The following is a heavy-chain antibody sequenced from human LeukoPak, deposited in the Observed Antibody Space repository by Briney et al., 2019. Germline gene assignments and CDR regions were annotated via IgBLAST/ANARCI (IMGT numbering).Heavy chain of an antibody. D-gene: IGHD1-26*01. Sequence: PGGSLRLXCAASGFTFSSYGMHWVRQAPGKGLESVAVIWYDGSNKYYADSVKGRFTISRDNSKNTLYLQMNSLRAEDTAVYYCAKPLGATNAFDIWGQGTMVTVSS. CDR3: AKPLGATNAFDI. CDR2: IWYDGSNK. CDR1: GFTFSSYG. J-gene: IGHJ3*02. V-gene: IGHV3-33*06.